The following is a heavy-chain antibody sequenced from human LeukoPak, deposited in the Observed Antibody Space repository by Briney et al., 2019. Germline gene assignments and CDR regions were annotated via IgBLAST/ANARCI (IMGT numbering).Heavy chain of an antibody. CDR1: GGSFSGYY. CDR2: INHSGST. V-gene: IGHV4-34*01. D-gene: IGHD6-6*01. J-gene: IGHJ5*02. CDR3: ARSSAGSYELGWFDP. Sequence: PSETLTLTCAVYGGSFSGYYWSWIRQPPGKGLEWIGEINHSGSTNYNPSLKSRVTISVDTSKNQFSLKLSSVTAADTAVYYCARSSAGSYELGWFDPWGQGTLVTVSS.